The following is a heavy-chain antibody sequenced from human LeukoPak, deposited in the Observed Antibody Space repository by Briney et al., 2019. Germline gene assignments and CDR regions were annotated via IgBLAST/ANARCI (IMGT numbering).Heavy chain of an antibody. J-gene: IGHJ4*02. CDR3: ARRDSGGCSD. V-gene: IGHV3-72*01. CDR2: TKNKANSYTT. D-gene: IGHD1-26*01. Sequence: GGSLRLSCAASGFTFSDHYMDWVRQAPGKGLEWVGRTKNKANSYTTEYAASVKGRFTISRDESKNSLYLQMNSLKTEDTAVYCARRDSGGCSDWGQGTLVTVSS. CDR1: GFTFSDHY.